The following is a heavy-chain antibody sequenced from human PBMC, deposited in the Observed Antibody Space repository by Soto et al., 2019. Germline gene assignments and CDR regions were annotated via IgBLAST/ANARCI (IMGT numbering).Heavy chain of an antibody. CDR3: ARGYCTNGVCYSFDY. CDR1: GYTFTGYY. J-gene: IGHJ4*02. Sequence: ASVKVSCKASGYTFTGYYMHWVRQAPGQGLEWMGWINPNSGGTNYAQKFQGRVTMTRDTSISTAYMELSRLRSDDTAVYYCARGYCTNGVCYSFDYWGQGTLVTVS. CDR2: INPNSGGT. D-gene: IGHD2-8*01. V-gene: IGHV1-2*02.